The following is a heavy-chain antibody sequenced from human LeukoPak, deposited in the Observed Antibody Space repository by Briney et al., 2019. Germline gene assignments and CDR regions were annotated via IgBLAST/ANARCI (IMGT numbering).Heavy chain of an antibody. CDR1: GSIFTSYW. J-gene: IGHJ4*02. CDR2: IYPGDSDT. V-gene: IGHV5-51*01. Sequence: GESLQISCEGSGSIFTSYWIGWVRQLRGKGLEGMGIIYPGDSDTRYSPSFQGQVTISADKSISTAYLQWSSLKASDTAMYYCARIGIAAFLLDYWGQGTLVTVSS. CDR3: ARIGIAAFLLDY. D-gene: IGHD6-13*01.